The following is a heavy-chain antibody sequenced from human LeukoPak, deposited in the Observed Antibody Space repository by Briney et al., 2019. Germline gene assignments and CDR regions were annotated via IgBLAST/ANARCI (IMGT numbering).Heavy chain of an antibody. J-gene: IGHJ6*02. CDR3: ATSYYYDSSGYYYYYYGMDV. Sequence: GGSLRLSCAASGFTFSSYWMHWVRQAPGKGLVWVSRINSDGSSTSYADSVKGRFTISRDNAKNTLYLQMNSLRAEDTAVYYCATSYYYDSSGYYYYYYGMDVWGQGTTVTVSS. CDR1: GFTFSSYW. D-gene: IGHD3-22*01. V-gene: IGHV3-74*01. CDR2: INSDGSST.